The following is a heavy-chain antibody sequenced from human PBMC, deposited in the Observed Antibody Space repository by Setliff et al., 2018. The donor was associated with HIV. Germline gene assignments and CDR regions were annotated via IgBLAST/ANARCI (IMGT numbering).Heavy chain of an antibody. Sequence: SETLSLTCTVSGGSTSNEYWSWIRQPPGKGLEWIGYIYYSGTTKYNPSLKSRVTISVDTSKNQFSLTLNSVTAADTAVYYCARGKGGLVGPAEFDYWGPGTLVTVSS. CDR1: GGSTSNEY. D-gene: IGHD1-26*01. CDR2: IYYSGTT. V-gene: IGHV4-59*12. J-gene: IGHJ4*02. CDR3: ARGKGGLVGPAEFDY.